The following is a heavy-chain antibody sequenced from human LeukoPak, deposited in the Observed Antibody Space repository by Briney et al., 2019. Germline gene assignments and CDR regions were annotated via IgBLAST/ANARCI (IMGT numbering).Heavy chain of an antibody. J-gene: IGHJ4*02. CDR3: AKVPIRGYSGSYLDY. Sequence: PGGSLRLSCAASGFTVSNTYMTWVRQAPGKGLEWVSLIYTGGKTYYADSVKGRFTISRDNSRNSLYLQTNSLRAEDTAVYYCAKVPIRGYSGSYLDYWGQGTLVTVSS. V-gene: IGHV3-53*01. CDR1: GFTVSNTY. CDR2: IYTGGKT. D-gene: IGHD5-12*01.